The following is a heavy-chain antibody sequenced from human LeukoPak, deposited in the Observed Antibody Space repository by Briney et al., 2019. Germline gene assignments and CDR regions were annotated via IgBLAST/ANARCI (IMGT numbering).Heavy chain of an antibody. Sequence: GGSLRLSCAASGFTFSDYYMSWIRQAPGKGLEWVAVISYDGSNKYYADSVKGRFTISRDNSENTLYLQMNSLRAEDTAVYYCAKAGIAAAGTLDYWGQGTLVTVSS. CDR1: GFTFSDYY. CDR2: ISYDGSNK. CDR3: AKAGIAAAGTLDY. D-gene: IGHD6-13*01. V-gene: IGHV3-30*18. J-gene: IGHJ4*02.